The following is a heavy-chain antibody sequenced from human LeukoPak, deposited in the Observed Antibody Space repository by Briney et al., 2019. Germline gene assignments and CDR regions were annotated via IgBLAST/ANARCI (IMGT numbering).Heavy chain of an antibody. CDR3: AREDTAMAGVDY. J-gene: IGHJ4*02. D-gene: IGHD5-18*01. V-gene: IGHV1-3*03. CDR1: GYTFTSYA. Sequence: ASVKVSCKASGYTFTSYAMHWVRQAPGQRLEWMGWINAGNGNTKYSREFQGRVTITRDTSASTAYMELSSLRSEDTAVYYCAREDTAMAGVDYWGQGTLVTVSS. CDR2: INAGNGNT.